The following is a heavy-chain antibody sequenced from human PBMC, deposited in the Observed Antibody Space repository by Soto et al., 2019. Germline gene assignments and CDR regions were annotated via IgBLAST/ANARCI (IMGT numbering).Heavy chain of an antibody. CDR1: GFTFSSYA. V-gene: IGHV3-23*01. CDR2: SSGSGGST. Sequence: EVQLLESGGGLVQPGGSLRLSCAASGFTFSSYAMSWVRQAPGKGLEWGSASSGSGGSTYYADSVKGRFTISRDNAKNTLYLQMNSLRAEDTAVYYCAKPGVAVAVKYWGQGTLVTVSS. CDR3: AKPGVAVAVKY. D-gene: IGHD6-19*01. J-gene: IGHJ4*02.